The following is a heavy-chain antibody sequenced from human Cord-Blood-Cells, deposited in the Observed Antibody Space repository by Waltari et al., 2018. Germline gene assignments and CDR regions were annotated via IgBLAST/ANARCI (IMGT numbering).Heavy chain of an antibody. D-gene: IGHD6-13*01. V-gene: IGHV4-31*03. CDR1: GGAISSGACY. CDR2: IYYSGST. CDR3: ARQSSSWYAFDI. J-gene: IGHJ3*02. Sequence: QVQLQESGTGLVKHPQTLSPTCTVSGGAISSGACYCRGIRQHPGKGLEWIGYIYYSGSTYYNPSLKSRVTISVDTSKNQFSLKLSSVTAADTAVYYCARQSSSWYAFDIWGQGTMVTVSS.